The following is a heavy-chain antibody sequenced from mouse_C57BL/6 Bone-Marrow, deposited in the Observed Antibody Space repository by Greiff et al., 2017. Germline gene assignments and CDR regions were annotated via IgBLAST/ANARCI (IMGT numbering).Heavy chain of an antibody. CDR2: ISSGSSTI. CDR1: GFTFSDYG. CDR3: TKDYGSSFDY. Sequence: EVKLVESGGGLVKPGGSLKLSCAASGFTFSDYGMHWVRQAPGKGLEWVAYISSGSSTIYYADTVKGRFTISRDNAKNTLFLQMTSRRAEDTAMYYGTKDYGSSFDYWGQGTTLTVSS. D-gene: IGHD1-1*01. V-gene: IGHV5-17*01. J-gene: IGHJ2*01.